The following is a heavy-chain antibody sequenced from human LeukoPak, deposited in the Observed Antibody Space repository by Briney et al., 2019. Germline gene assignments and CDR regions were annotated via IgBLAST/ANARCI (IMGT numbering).Heavy chain of an antibody. Sequence: SETLSLTCTVSGGSIGSSSYYWGWIRQPPGKGLEWIGSIYYSGSTYYNPSLKSRVTISVDTSKNQFSLKLSSVTAADTAVYYCARHVGPLYSSSSNWFDPWGQGTLVTVSS. D-gene: IGHD6-6*01. CDR2: IYYSGST. CDR1: GGSIGSSSYY. J-gene: IGHJ5*02. V-gene: IGHV4-39*01. CDR3: ARHVGPLYSSSSNWFDP.